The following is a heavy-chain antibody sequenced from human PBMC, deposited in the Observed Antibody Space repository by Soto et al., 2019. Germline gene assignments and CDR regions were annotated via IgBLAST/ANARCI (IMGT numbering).Heavy chain of an antibody. J-gene: IGHJ4*02. Sequence: GGSLRLSCAASGFTFTRYSMNWVRQAPGKGLEWVSRISSDGSTTNYADSVKGRFTISRDNTKNTLYLQMNSLRAEDTAVYYCTRVVVGSSGQFDYWGQGTLVTVSS. CDR1: GFTFTRYS. CDR3: TRVVVGSSGQFDY. V-gene: IGHV3-74*01. D-gene: IGHD3-10*01. CDR2: ISSDGSTT.